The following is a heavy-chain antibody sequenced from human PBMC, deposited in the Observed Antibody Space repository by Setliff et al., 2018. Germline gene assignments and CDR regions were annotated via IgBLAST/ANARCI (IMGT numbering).Heavy chain of an antibody. CDR3: ARKSRNIVVVPAAVIYYYYYYMDV. J-gene: IGHJ6*03. V-gene: IGHV4-34*01. Sequence: SETLSLTCAVYGGSFSGYYWSWIRQPPGKGLEWIGEINHSGSTNYNPSLKSRVTISVDTSKNQFTLKLSSVTAADTAVYYCARKSRNIVVVPAAVIYYYYYYMDVWGKGTTVTVSS. D-gene: IGHD2-2*01. CDR2: INHSGST. CDR1: GGSFSGYY.